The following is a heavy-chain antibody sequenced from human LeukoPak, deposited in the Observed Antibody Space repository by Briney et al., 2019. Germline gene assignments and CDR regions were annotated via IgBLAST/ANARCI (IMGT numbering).Heavy chain of an antibody. J-gene: IGHJ6*03. V-gene: IGHV3-9*01. CDR2: ISWNSGSI. CDR3: AKDKTRSTMIVRGYYMDV. CDR1: GFTFDDYA. D-gene: IGHD3-22*01. Sequence: GGSLRLSCAASGFTFDDYAMHWVRQAPGKGLEWVSGISWNSGSIGYADSVKGRFTISRDNAKNSLYLQMNSLRAEDTALYYCAKDKTRSTMIVRGYYMDVSGKGTTVTVSS.